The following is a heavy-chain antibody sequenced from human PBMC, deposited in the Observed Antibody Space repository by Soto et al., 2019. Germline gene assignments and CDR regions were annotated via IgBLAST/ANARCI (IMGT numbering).Heavy chain of an antibody. CDR3: AKGRAVVAADKFYYGTEV. Sequence: GGSRRLSFAASGFTVSNYAMSWVRQAPGKGLEWVSAVSASVGSATYADSARGRFTNSRYRSKNALYLQMNSLRADDTALYYLAKGRAVVAADKFYYGTEVWGKESTGNASS. CDR2: VSASVGSA. CDR1: GFTVSNYA. D-gene: IGHD2-15*01. V-gene: IGHV3-23*01. J-gene: IGHJ6*01.